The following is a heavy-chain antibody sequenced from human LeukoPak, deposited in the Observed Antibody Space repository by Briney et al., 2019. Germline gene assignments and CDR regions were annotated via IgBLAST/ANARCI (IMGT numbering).Heavy chain of an antibody. CDR3: ARGGNGPFDY. J-gene: IGHJ4*02. CDR2: IYSGGST. V-gene: IGHV3-53*01. CDR1: GFTVSSNY. D-gene: IGHD2-8*01. Sequence: PGGSLRLSCAASGFTVSSNYMSWVRQAPGRGLEWVSIIYSGGSTYYADSVKGRFTVSRDNSKNTLYLQMNTLRAEDTGVYYCARGGNGPFDYWGQGTLVTVSS.